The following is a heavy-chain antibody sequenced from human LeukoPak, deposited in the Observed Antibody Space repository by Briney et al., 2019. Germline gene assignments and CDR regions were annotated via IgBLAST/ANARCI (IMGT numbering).Heavy chain of an antibody. CDR2: IIPIFGTA. CDR1: GGTFSSYA. D-gene: IGHD3-22*01. J-gene: IGHJ4*02. CDR3: ARRSYYYDTSGYLYYFFY. Sequence: ASVKVSCKASGGTFSSYAISWVRQAPGQGLEWMGGIIPIFGTANYAQKFQGRVTMTTDTSTSTAYMELRSLRSDDTAVYFCARRSYYYDTSGYLYYFFYCGQGTLVTVSS. V-gene: IGHV1-69*05.